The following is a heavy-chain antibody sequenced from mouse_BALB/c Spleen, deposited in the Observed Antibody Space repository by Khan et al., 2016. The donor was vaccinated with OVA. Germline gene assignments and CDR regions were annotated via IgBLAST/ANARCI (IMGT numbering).Heavy chain of an antibody. Sequence: QIQLVQSGPELKKPGETVKISCKASGFTLTNYGMSWVKQAPGKGLKWMGRINTYTGEPTNADDFKGRFAFSLETSASAAYLQINNLKNEDTATYVCARQNYSYDRYFDVWGAGTTVTVSS. V-gene: IGHV9-3-1*01. J-gene: IGHJ1*01. D-gene: IGHD2-12*01. CDR1: GFTLTNYG. CDR3: ARQNYSYDRYFDV. CDR2: INTYTGEP.